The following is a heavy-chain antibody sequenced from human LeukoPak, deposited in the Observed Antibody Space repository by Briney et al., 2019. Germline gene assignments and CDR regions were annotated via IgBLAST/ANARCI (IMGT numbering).Heavy chain of an antibody. J-gene: IGHJ3*02. CDR3: ASPALYDILTGYSTGDAFDI. Sequence: SETLSLTCTVSGGSISSSSYYWGWIRQPPGKGLEWIGSIYYSGSTYYNPSLKSRVTISVDTSKNQFSLKLSSVTAADTAVYYCASPALYDILTGYSTGDAFDIWGQGTMVTVSS. CDR2: IYYSGST. CDR1: GGSISSSSYY. D-gene: IGHD3-9*01. V-gene: IGHV4-39*01.